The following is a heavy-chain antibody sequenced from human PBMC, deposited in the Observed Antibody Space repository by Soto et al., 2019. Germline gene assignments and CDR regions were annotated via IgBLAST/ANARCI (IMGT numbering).Heavy chain of an antibody. CDR1: GFTFTSAS. J-gene: IGHJ4*02. V-gene: IGHV1-58*01. CDR3: AADATAWQQMVPSDY. D-gene: IGHD2-8*01. Sequence: SVNVSCKASGFTFTSASFQWVRQARGQRLEWIGWIAVGSGYTNYAQRFQDRVTLTRDMSTATTYMELSRLTSEDTTIYYCAADATAWQQMVPSDYWGQGTLVTVS. CDR2: IAVGSGYT.